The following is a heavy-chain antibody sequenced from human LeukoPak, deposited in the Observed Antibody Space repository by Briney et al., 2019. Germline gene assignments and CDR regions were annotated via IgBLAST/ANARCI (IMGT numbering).Heavy chain of an antibody. CDR3: ARVYSSSWYSYYYYYMDV. D-gene: IGHD6-13*01. Sequence: GGSLRLSCAAPGFTFSNYAMHWVRQAPGKGLEWVSYISSSGSTIYYADSVKGRFTISRDNAKNSLYLQMNSLRAEDTAVYYCARVYSSSWYSYYYYYMDVWGKGTTVTISS. J-gene: IGHJ6*03. CDR1: GFTFSNYA. CDR2: ISSSGSTI. V-gene: IGHV3-48*03.